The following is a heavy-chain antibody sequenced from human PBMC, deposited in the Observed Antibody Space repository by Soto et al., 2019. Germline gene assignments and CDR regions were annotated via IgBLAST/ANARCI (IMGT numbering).Heavy chain of an antibody. CDR2: IKEDGSDK. J-gene: IGHJ4*02. CDR1: GFTFSNYW. CDR3: ARAGYCSGGSCSTILDY. D-gene: IGHD2-15*01. Sequence: EVQLVESGGGLVQPGGSLRLSCAASGFTFSNYWMSWVRQAPGKGLEWVANIKEDGSDKYYVDSVKGRFTVSRDNAKNARDLQRNSLRAEDTAGYYCARAGYCSGGSCSTILDYWGQGTLVTVSS. V-gene: IGHV3-7*05.